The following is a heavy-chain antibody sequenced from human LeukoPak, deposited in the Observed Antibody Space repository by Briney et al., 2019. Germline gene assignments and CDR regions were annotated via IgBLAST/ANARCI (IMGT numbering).Heavy chain of an antibody. CDR1: GGSISSYY. CDR2: IYYSGST. V-gene: IGHV4-59*01. J-gene: IGHJ5*02. Sequence: PSETLSLTCTVSGGSISSYYWSWIWQPPGKGLEWIGYIYYSGSTNYNPSLKSRVTISVDTSKNQFSLKLSSVTAADTAVYYCARAVPYDFWSGYANWFDPWGQGTLVTVSS. D-gene: IGHD3-3*01. CDR3: ARAVPYDFWSGYANWFDP.